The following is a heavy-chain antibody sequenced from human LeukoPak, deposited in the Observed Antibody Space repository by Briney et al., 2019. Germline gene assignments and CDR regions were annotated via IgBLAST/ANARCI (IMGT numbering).Heavy chain of an antibody. J-gene: IGHJ5*02. D-gene: IGHD6-13*01. Sequence: PGGSLRLSCAASGFTFSSYWMSWVRQAPGKGLEWVSNIKQGGSEKYYVDSVKGRFTISRDNAKNSLYLQMNSLRDEDTAVYYCARGSAAAGTYWFDPWGQGTLVTVSS. CDR1: GFTFSSYW. CDR2: IKQGGSEK. CDR3: ARGSAAAGTYWFDP. V-gene: IGHV3-7*01.